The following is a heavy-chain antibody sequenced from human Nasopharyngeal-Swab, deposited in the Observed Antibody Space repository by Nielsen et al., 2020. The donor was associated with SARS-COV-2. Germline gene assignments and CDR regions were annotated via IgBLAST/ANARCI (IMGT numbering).Heavy chain of an antibody. CDR2: SYYNGNT. Sequence: SETLSLTCTVSGDSIAYSTFYWGWIRQRPGKGLERIGNSYYNGNTYQNPSLKSRLTISVDKSKNQFSLQLSSVTAADTAVYYCVRSSSWYYFDYWAQGTQVTVSS. V-gene: IGHV4-39*01. J-gene: IGHJ4*02. D-gene: IGHD6-13*01. CDR3: VRSSSWYYFDY. CDR1: GDSIAYSTFY.